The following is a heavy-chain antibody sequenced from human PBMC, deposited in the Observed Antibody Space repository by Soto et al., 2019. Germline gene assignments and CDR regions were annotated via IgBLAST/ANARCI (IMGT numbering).Heavy chain of an antibody. CDR3: GRRTTTPYLDI. CDR1: GFSISVYR. J-gene: IGHJ4*01. CDR2: ISRDGAKT. Sequence: GTLCVSCIVSGFSISVYRLNWVCMPQGQGLERVANISRDGAKTNYVDPVNSRFTTFRDNAKKSLYLQIRTLRTEATTAYYYGRRTTTPYLDIWGPGALVTVSS. V-gene: IGHV3-7*03. D-gene: IGHD1-1*01.